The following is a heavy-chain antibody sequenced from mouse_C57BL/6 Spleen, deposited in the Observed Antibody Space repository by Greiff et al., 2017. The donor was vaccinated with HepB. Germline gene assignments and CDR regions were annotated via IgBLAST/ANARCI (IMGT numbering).Heavy chain of an antibody. Sequence: VQLQQSVAELVRPGASVKLSCTASGFNIKNTYMHWVKQRPEQGLEWIGRIDPANGNTKYAPKFQGKAPITADTSSNTAYLQLSSLTSEDTAIYYCAEGFITTVVASYYAMDYWGQGTSVTVSS. CDR1: GFNIKNTY. CDR3: AEGFITTVVASYYAMDY. D-gene: IGHD1-1*01. CDR2: IDPANGNT. V-gene: IGHV14-3*01. J-gene: IGHJ4*01.